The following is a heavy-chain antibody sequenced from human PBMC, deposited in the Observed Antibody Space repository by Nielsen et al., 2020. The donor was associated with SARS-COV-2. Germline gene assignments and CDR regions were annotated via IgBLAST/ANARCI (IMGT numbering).Heavy chain of an antibody. CDR2: ISSVGGT. CDR3: ARDYCSSGSCYSDGQGAFDI. J-gene: IGHJ3*02. Sequence: GESLKISCAASGFTFSNYWMYWVRQAPGKGLDWVSVISSVGGTSYADSVKGRFTISRDNSKNTLYLHMNRLRVEDTAVYYCARDYCSSGSCYSDGQGAFDIWGQGTMVTVSS. V-gene: IGHV3-53*01. CDR1: GFTFSNYW. D-gene: IGHD2-15*01.